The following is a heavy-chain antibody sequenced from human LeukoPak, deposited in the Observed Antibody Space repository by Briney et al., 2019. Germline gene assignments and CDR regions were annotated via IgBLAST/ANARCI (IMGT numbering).Heavy chain of an antibody. CDR1: GFTFSSYA. D-gene: IGHD6-13*01. V-gene: IGHV3-23*01. Sequence: GGSLRLSCTASGFTFSSYAMSWVRQAPGKGLEWVSVISGSSTTDYADSVKGRFTISTDNSKNTLYLQMNSLRAEDTAVYYCARESGIAAALDLWGQGTLVTVSS. CDR3: ARESGIAAALDL. CDR2: ISGSSTT. J-gene: IGHJ5*02.